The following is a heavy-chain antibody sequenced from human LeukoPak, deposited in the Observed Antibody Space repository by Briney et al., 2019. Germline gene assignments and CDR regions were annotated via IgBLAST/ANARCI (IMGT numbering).Heavy chain of an antibody. CDR3: ASTNYRGGSTGYNWFDP. D-gene: IGHD1-26*01. Sequence: QPGGSLRLSRAASGFAFSSYAMHWVRQAPGKGLEWVAVISYDGRNEYYADSVKGRFTISRDNSKNTLYLQMDSLRAEDTAVYYCASTNYRGGSTGYNWFDPWGQGTLVTVSS. CDR1: GFAFSSYA. J-gene: IGHJ5*02. CDR2: ISYDGRNE. V-gene: IGHV3-30*04.